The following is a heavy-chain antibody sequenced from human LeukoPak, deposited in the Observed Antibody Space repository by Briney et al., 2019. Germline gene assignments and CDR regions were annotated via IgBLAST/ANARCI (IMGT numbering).Heavy chain of an antibody. V-gene: IGHV3-21*01. CDR1: GFTFSSYS. CDR3: ASQTPEMATILGRFDY. Sequence: PGRSLRLSCAASGFTFSSYSMNWVRQAPGKGLEWVSSITSSSTYIYYADSVKGRFTISRDNAKNSLYLQMNSLRAEDTAVYYCASQTPEMATILGRFDYWGQGTLVTVSS. D-gene: IGHD5-24*01. J-gene: IGHJ4*02. CDR2: ITSSSTYI.